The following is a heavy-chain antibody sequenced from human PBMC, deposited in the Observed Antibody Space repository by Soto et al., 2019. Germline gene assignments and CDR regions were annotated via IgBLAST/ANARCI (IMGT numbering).Heavy chain of an antibody. CDR3: GTRPGGGGY. CDR1: GFTVSNNY. V-gene: IGHV3-53*01. D-gene: IGHD3-10*01. CDR2: IYSGGYT. Sequence: EVQLVESGGGLIQPGGSLRLSCAVSGFTVSNNYMSWVRQAPGKGLEGVSVIYSGGYTAYGDSVKGRFTISRDNSKNTIIPQINRRGADDAAVYYGGTRPGGGGYWGQGTLVTVSS. J-gene: IGHJ4*02.